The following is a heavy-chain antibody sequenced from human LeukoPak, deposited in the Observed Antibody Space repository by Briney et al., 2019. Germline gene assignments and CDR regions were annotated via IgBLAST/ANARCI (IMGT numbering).Heavy chain of an antibody. CDR2: ISSSDTYI. Sequence: PGGSLRLSCAASGFTFSSYSMNWVRQAPGKGLEWVSSISSSDTYIYHADSVKGRFTISRDNSKNTLYLQMNSLRAEDTAVYYCAKAHPEYDFWSGWFDYWGQGTLVTVSS. V-gene: IGHV3-21*04. CDR1: GFTFSSYS. D-gene: IGHD3-3*01. J-gene: IGHJ4*02. CDR3: AKAHPEYDFWSGWFDY.